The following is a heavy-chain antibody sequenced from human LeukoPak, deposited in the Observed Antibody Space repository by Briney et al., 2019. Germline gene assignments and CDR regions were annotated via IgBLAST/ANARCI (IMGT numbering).Heavy chain of an antibody. D-gene: IGHD1-26*01. CDR3: ARKKSGSYHPFDY. CDR1: GGSISSYY. CDR2: IYYSGST. J-gene: IGHJ4*02. V-gene: IGHV4-59*01. Sequence: SETLSLTCTVSGGSISSYYWSWIRQPPGKGLEWIGYIYYSGSTNYNPSLKSRVTISVDTSKNQFSLKLSSVTAADTAVYYCARKKSGSYHPFDYWGQGTLVTVSS.